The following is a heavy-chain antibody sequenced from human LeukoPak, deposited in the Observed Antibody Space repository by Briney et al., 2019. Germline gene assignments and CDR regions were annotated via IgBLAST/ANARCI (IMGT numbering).Heavy chain of an antibody. D-gene: IGHD3-16*02. Sequence: GGSLRLSCAASGFTFTNYWMSWVRQAPGKGLEWVSSISSSSSYIYYADSVKGRFTISRDNAKNSLYLQMNSLRAEDTAVYYCAREDYDYVWGSYRCFDYWGQGTLVTVSS. CDR3: AREDYDYVWGSYRCFDY. CDR2: ISSSSSYI. CDR1: GFTFTNYW. J-gene: IGHJ4*02. V-gene: IGHV3-21*04.